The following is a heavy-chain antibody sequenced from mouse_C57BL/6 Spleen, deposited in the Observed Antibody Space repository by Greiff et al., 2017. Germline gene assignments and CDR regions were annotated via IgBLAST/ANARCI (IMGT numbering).Heavy chain of an antibody. CDR2: IYPGDGDT. J-gene: IGHJ3*01. V-gene: IGHV1-82*01. Sequence: QVQLQQSGPELVKPGASVKISCKASGYAFSSSWMNWVKQRPGQGLEWIGRIYPGDGDTNYNGKFKGKATLTADKSSSTAYMQLSSLTSEDSAVYFCARSYYGYPFAYWGQGTLVTVSA. CDR1: GYAFSSSW. D-gene: IGHD2-9*01. CDR3: ARSYYGYPFAY.